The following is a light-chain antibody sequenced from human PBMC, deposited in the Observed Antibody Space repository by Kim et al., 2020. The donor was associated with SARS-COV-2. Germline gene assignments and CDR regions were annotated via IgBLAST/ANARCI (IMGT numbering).Light chain of an antibody. V-gene: IGLV6-57*03. CDR1: SGSFGSTY. Sequence: NFMLTQPHSVSASRGKTVAISCTRSSGSFGSTYVQWYQQRPGSAPTIVIYEDKKRPSGVPSRFSGSIDSSSGSASLTISGVETEDEADYYCQSYDATSLWVFGGGTMVTVL. CDR2: EDK. CDR3: QSYDATSLWV. J-gene: IGLJ3*02.